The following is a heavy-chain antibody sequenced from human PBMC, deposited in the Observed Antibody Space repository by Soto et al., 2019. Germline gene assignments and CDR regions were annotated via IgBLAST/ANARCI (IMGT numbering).Heavy chain of an antibody. Sequence: QVQLQESGPGLVKPSQTLSLTCTVSGGSISSGDYYWSWIRQPPGKGLEWIGYIYYSGSTYYNPSLKSRVTISVDTSKNQFSLKLSSVTAADTAVYYCARGGPYYYDSSGYYRFDYWGQGTLVTVSS. CDR1: GGSISSGDYY. D-gene: IGHD3-22*01. CDR3: ARGGPYYYDSSGYYRFDY. V-gene: IGHV4-30-4*01. J-gene: IGHJ4*02. CDR2: IYYSGST.